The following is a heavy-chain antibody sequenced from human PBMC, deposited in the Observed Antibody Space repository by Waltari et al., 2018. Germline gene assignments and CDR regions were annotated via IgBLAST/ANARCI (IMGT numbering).Heavy chain of an antibody. J-gene: IGHJ4*02. CDR1: GGSIRSPY. Sequence: QVQLQESDPGLVKPSETLSLTCTVSGGSIRSPYWSWIRQPPGKGLEWIGYIYYTGSTDYNPSLKRRVTISVDTSKNQFSLKLSSVTAADTAVYYCARDFYFGLGYYLDYWGQGTLVTVSS. CDR3: ARDFYFGLGYYLDY. D-gene: IGHD3-10*01. V-gene: IGHV4-59*11. CDR2: IYYTGST.